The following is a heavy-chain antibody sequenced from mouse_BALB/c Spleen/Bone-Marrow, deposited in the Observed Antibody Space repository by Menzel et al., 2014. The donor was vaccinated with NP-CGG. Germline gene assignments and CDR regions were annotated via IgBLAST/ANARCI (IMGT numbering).Heavy chain of an antibody. V-gene: IGHV1-77*01. CDR3: ARDWDYYAMDY. J-gene: IGHJ4*01. Sequence: QVQLQQSGAELARPGASVKLSCKASSYTFTDYYINWVKQGTGQGLEGIREIYPGSGNTYYNEKFKGKATLTADKSSSTAYMQLSSLTSEDSAVYFCARDWDYYAMDYWGQGTSVTVAS. CDR2: IYPGSGNT. CDR1: SYTFTDYY. D-gene: IGHD4-1*01.